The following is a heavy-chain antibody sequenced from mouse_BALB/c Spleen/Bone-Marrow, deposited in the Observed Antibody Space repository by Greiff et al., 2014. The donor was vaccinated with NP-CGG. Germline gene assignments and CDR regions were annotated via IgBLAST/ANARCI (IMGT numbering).Heavy chain of an antibody. V-gene: IGHV3-2*02. D-gene: IGHD1-3*01. CDR2: ISSSGRT. CDR1: GYSITSGFA. CDR3: ARSGNFFDY. Sequence: VQLKHSGPGLVKPSQSLSLTCTVTGYSITSGFAWNWIRQFPGNNLEWMGYISSSGRTSYHPSLKGRISITRDTSKNQFFLQLNSVTTEDTATYYCARSGNFFDYWGQGTTLTVSS. J-gene: IGHJ2*01.